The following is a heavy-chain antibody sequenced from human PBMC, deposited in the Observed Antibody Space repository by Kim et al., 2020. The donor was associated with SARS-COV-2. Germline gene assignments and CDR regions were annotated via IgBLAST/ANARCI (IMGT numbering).Heavy chain of an antibody. CDR2: ISSSGSTI. Sequence: GGSLRLSCAASGFTFSSYEMNWVRQAPGKGLEWVSYISSSGSTIYYADSVKGRFTISRDNAKNSLYLQMNSLRAEDTAVYYCARDYSSSWYVWFDPWGQGTLVTVSS. CDR3: ARDYSSSWYVWFDP. D-gene: IGHD6-13*01. J-gene: IGHJ5*02. CDR1: GFTFSSYE. V-gene: IGHV3-48*03.